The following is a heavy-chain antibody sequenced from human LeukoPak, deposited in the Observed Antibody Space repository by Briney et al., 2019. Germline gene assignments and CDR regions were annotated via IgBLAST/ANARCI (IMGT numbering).Heavy chain of an antibody. D-gene: IGHD3-22*01. CDR3: ARGPPGRVYDSTKRGLFDP. CDR2: IHPNNGGT. CDR1: GYTFTGYY. J-gene: IGHJ5*02. V-gene: IGHV1-2*02. Sequence: GASVKVSCKASGYTFTGYYIHWLRQAPGQGLEWMGWIHPNNGGTSYAQKFQGRVTMTRDTSTSTVYMELSSLRPEDTAVFYCARGPPGRVYDSTKRGLFDPWGQGTLVTVSS.